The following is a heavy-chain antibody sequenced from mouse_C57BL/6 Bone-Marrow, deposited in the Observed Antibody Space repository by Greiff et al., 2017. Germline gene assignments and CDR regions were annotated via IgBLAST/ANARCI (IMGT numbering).Heavy chain of an antibody. D-gene: IGHD1-1*01. CDR2: INPSTGGT. CDR3: ARDRGSSPFAY. J-gene: IGHJ3*01. Sequence: VQLQQSGPELVKPGASVKISCKASGYSFTGYYMHWVKQSSEKSLEWIGEINPSTGGTSYNQKFKGKATLTVDKSSSTAYMQLKSLTSEDSAVYYCARDRGSSPFAYWGQGTLVTVSA. CDR1: GYSFTGYY. V-gene: IGHV1-43*01.